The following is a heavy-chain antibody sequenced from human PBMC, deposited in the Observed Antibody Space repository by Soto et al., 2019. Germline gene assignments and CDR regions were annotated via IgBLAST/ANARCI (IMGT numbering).Heavy chain of an antibody. J-gene: IGHJ5*01. CDR2: ISSSSSYV. CDR1: GLTFSSYS. Sequence: EVQLVESGGGLVKPGGSLRLSCAASGLTFSSYSMNWGRQAPGKGLEWVSSISSSSSYVYYADSVKGRFTISRDNAKNSLYLQMNSLTAEDTAVYYCARDRHETTALAPYNWFESWGQGTLVTVSS. CDR3: ARDRHETTALAPYNWFES. D-gene: IGHD6-25*01. V-gene: IGHV3-21*01.